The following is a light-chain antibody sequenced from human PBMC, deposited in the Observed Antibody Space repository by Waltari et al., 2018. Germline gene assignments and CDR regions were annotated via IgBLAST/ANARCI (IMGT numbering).Light chain of an antibody. J-gene: IGLJ2*01. CDR2: LNN. Sequence: QSVLTQPPSASGTPGQRVTISCSGSSSNIRTYNANWYQHLPGPAPKLLICLNNQRPSGVPDRFSASKSGTSASLAISGLQSEDEADYYCAAWDGSLNGVVFGGGTKLTVL. V-gene: IGLV1-44*01. CDR1: SSNIRTYN. CDR3: AAWDGSLNGVV.